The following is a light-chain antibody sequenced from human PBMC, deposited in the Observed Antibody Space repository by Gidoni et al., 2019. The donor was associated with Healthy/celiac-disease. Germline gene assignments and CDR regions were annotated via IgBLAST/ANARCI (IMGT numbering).Light chain of an antibody. Sequence: EIVMTQSQATLSVSPGERATLSCRASQSVSSNLAWYQQKPGQAPRLLIYCASTRATGIPARFSGSGSGTEFTLTISSLQSEDFAVYYCQQYNNWLYTFGQGTKLEIK. CDR2: CAS. V-gene: IGKV3-15*01. J-gene: IGKJ2*01. CDR1: QSVSSN. CDR3: QQYNNWLYT.